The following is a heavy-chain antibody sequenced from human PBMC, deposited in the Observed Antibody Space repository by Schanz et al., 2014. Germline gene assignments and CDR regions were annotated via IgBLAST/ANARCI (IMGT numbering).Heavy chain of an antibody. CDR3: AREVGLYDRGWFDP. J-gene: IGHJ5*02. CDR2: IVPIAVIT. Sequence: QVHLVQSGAEVKKPGSSVKVSCKASGGTFSSDTFSWVRQAPGQGLEWMGRIVPIAVITNYAQRFQGRVTITADKSSDTAYMELSSLRSEDTAVYYCAREVGLYDRGWFDPWGQGTLVTVSS. D-gene: IGHD3-22*01. CDR1: GGTFSSDT. V-gene: IGHV1-69*08.